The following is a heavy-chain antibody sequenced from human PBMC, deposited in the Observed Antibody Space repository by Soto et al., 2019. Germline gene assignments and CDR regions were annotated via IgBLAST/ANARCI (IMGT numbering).Heavy chain of an antibody. CDR2: IKEDGSEK. CDR1: RFTFSGYW. J-gene: IGHJ3*02. CDR3: ARGARI. V-gene: IGHV3-7*01. Sequence: EVQLVESGGDLVQPGGSLRLSCADSRFTFSGYWMYWVRQAPGKGLEWVANIKEDGSEKNYVDSVRGRFTISRDNAKNSLYLQMNSLRAEDTAVYYCARGARIWDQGTMVTVS.